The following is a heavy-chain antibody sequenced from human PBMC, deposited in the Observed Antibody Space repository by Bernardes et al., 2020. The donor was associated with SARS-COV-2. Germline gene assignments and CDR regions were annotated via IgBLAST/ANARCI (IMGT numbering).Heavy chain of an antibody. Sequence: GESLKISCKASGYSFTSYWIGWVCQMPGKGLEWVGIIYPGDSDTRYSPSFQGRVTISADNSINTAYLQWSSLRASDTAMFYCVRGITGISNPYYLDYWGQGTLVTVSA. V-gene: IGHV5-51*01. CDR2: IYPGDSDT. CDR3: VRGITGISNPYYLDY. D-gene: IGHD1-1*01. CDR1: GYSFTSYW. J-gene: IGHJ4*02.